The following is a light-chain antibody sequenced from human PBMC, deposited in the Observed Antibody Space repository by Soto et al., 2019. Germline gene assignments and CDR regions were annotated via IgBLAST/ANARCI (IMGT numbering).Light chain of an antibody. CDR3: QQSYSTPPIT. V-gene: IGKV1-17*01. CDR2: AAS. CDR1: QDIRNN. Sequence: IQMTQSPSSLSAYVGDRFTITCRASQDIRNNLGWYQQKPGKAPKRLIYAASSLQGGVPSRFSGSESGTEFTLTISSLQPEDFATYYCQQSYSTPPITFGQGTRLEIK. J-gene: IGKJ5*01.